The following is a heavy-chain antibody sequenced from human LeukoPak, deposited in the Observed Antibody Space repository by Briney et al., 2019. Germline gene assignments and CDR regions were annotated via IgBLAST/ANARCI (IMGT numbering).Heavy chain of an antibody. V-gene: IGHV3-30-3*01. Sequence: GGSLRLSCAASGFTFSSYAMHWVRQAPGKGLEWVAVISYDGSNKYYADSVKGRFTISRDNSKNTLYLQMNSLRAEDTAVYYCARDQLGDKDYWGQGTLVTVSS. J-gene: IGHJ4*02. CDR2: ISYDGSNK. CDR1: GFTFSSYA. CDR3: ARDQLGDKDY. D-gene: IGHD7-27*01.